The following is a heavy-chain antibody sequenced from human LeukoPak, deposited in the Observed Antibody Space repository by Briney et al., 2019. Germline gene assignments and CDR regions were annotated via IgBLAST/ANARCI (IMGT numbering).Heavy chain of an antibody. J-gene: IGHJ5*02. CDR3: AKDVIIQVVAATFGP. Sequence: GGSLRLXCAASGFTFSSYAMSWVRQAPGKGLEWVSAISGSGGSTYYADSVKGRFTISRDNSKNTLYLQMNSLRAEDTAVYYCAKDVIIQVVAATFGPWGQGTLVTVSS. CDR2: ISGSGGST. V-gene: IGHV3-23*01. D-gene: IGHD2-15*01. CDR1: GFTFSSYA.